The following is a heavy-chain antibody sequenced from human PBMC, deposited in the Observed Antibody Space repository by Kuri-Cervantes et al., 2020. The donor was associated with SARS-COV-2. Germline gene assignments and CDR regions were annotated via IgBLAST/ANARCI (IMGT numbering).Heavy chain of an antibody. CDR1: GFSLSTSGLC. D-gene: IGHD2-15*01. Sequence: SGPTLVKPTQTLTLTCTFSGFSLSTSGLCVSWIRQPPGKALEWLARIDWDDDKYYSTSLKTSLTISKDTSKNQVVLTMTNMDPVDTATYYCARTKCGGSCDFDYWGQGTLVTVSS. CDR3: ARTKCGGSCDFDY. V-gene: IGHV2-70*11. CDR2: IDWDDDK. J-gene: IGHJ4*02.